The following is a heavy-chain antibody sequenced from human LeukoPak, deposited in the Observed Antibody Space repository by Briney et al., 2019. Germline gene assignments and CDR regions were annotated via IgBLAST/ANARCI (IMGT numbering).Heavy chain of an antibody. Sequence: PSETLSLTCTVSGGSISSGSYYWSWIRQPAGKGLEWIARIYTSGSTNYNPSLKSRVTISVDTSKNQFSLKLSSVTAADTAVYYCARRARRYFDWPPLFSFDYWGQGTLVTVSS. D-gene: IGHD3-9*01. V-gene: IGHV4-61*02. CDR1: GGSISSGSYY. CDR2: IYTSGST. J-gene: IGHJ4*02. CDR3: ARRARRYFDWPPLFSFDY.